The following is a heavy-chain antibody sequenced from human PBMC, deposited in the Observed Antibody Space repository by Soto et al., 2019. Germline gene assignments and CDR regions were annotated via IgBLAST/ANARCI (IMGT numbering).Heavy chain of an antibody. CDR3: ARDLVTGTRGGWWFDP. CDR1: GFTFSSYW. J-gene: IGHJ5*02. Sequence: EVQLVESGGGLVQPGGSLSLSCAASGFTFSSYWMHWVRQAPGKGKVWVLRINSDGSSTSYAHSVKGRFTISRDSAKNTLYLQMNSLRAEDTAVYYCARDLVTGTRGGWWFDPWGQGTLVTVSS. D-gene: IGHD1-20*01. V-gene: IGHV3-74*01. CDR2: INSDGSST.